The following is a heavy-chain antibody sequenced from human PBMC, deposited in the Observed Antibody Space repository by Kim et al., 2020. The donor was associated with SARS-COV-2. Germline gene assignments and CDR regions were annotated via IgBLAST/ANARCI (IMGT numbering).Heavy chain of an antibody. D-gene: IGHD7-27*01. J-gene: IGHJ3*02. CDR3: SRLVLGIRAFDM. V-gene: IGHV3-23*01. Sequence: YHADSGAGRFIISRDNSKNPLYLQINSLRAEDTAVYFWSRLVLGIRAFDMWGQGTMVTVSS.